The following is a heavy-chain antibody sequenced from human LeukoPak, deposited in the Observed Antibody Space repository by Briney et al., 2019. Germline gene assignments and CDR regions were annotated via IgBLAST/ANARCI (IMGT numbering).Heavy chain of an antibody. CDR2: IYYSGST. CDR1: GGPISSYY. J-gene: IGHJ3*02. Sequence: SETLSLTCTVSGGPISSYYWSWIRQPPGKGLEWIGYIYYSGSTNYNPSLKSRVTISVDTSKNQFSLKLSSVTAADTAVYYCARDLIAGYCSSTSCYDDAFDIWGQGTMVTVSS. V-gene: IGHV4-59*01. CDR3: ARDLIAGYCSSTSCYDDAFDI. D-gene: IGHD2-2*01.